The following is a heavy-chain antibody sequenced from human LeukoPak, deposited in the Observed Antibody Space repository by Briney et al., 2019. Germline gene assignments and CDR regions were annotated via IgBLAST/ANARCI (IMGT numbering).Heavy chain of an antibody. Sequence: GGSLRLSCAASGFTFSSYWMSWVRQAPGKGREWVANIKQDGSEKYYVDSVKGRFTISRDNAKNSLYLQMNSLRAEDTAVYYCARSGGELRLGYYFDYWGQGTLVTVSS. CDR3: ARSGGELRLGYYFDY. D-gene: IGHD1-26*01. J-gene: IGHJ4*02. V-gene: IGHV3-7*01. CDR2: IKQDGSEK. CDR1: GFTFSSYW.